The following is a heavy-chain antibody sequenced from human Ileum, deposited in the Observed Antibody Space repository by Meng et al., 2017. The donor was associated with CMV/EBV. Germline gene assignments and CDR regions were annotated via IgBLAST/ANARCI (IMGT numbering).Heavy chain of an antibody. Sequence: RLACAASGFHFGAYYMTWVRQAPGKGLEWVSYITGSSDIIYYADSVKGRFTISRDNAKSSLYLEINSLRAEDTAVYYCARGNYGFDYWGQGTLVTVSS. CDR2: ITGSSDII. V-gene: IGHV3-11*01. CDR3: ARGNYGFDY. D-gene: IGHD4-17*01. J-gene: IGHJ4*02. CDR1: GFHFGAYY.